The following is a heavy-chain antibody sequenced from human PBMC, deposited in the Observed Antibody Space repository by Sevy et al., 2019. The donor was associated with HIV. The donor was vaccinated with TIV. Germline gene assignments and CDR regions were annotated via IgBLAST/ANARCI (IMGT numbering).Heavy chain of an antibody. CDR1: GFIFNKYG. J-gene: IGHJ6*02. D-gene: IGHD3-3*01. V-gene: IGHV3-30*18. CDR2: ISNDGSSK. Sequence: GGSLRLSCVASGFIFNKYGMHWVRRAPGKGLEWVAVISNDGSSKDYADSVQGRFTISRDNSKDKVYLEIHSLRPAEAAVYYYANSWGRFVCRSWLYYELAMDAWGQGTTFTVSS. CDR3: ANSWGRFVCRSWLYYELAMDA.